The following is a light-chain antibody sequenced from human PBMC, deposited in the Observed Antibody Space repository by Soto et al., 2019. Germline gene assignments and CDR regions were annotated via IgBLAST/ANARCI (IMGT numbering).Light chain of an antibody. CDR3: NSYTSTSARYV. V-gene: IGLV2-14*03. J-gene: IGLJ1*01. CDR2: DVS. CDR1: SSDFGRYNY. Sequence: QSVLTQPASVSGSPGQSITISCAGTSSDFGRYNYVSWYQQYPGKAPKLMIYDVSGRPSGVSDRFSGSKSGNTASLTISGLQAEDEADYHCNSYTSTSARYVFGTWTKVTVL.